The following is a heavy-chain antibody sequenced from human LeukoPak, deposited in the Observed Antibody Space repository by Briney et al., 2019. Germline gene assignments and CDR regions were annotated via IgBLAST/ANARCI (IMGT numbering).Heavy chain of an antibody. Sequence: TGGSLRLSCAASGFTFSSYSMNWVRQAPGKGLEWVSYISSSSSTIYYADSVKGRFTISRDNAKNSLYLQMNSLRAEDTAVYYCVGYHSESPAPWGQGTLVTVSS. CDR1: GFTFSSYS. CDR3: VGYHSESPAP. D-gene: IGHD3-10*01. J-gene: IGHJ5*02. V-gene: IGHV3-48*01. CDR2: ISSSSSTI.